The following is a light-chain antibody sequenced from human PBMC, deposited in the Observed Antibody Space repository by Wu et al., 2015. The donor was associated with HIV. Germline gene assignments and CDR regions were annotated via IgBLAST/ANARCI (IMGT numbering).Light chain of an antibody. Sequence: EIVLTRSPATLSLSPGERATLSCRASQSVSSYLAWFQQKPGQAPRLLIYDASNRATGIPARFSGSGSGTDFTLTINNLEPEDFAVYYCQQRSSWPMYIFGQGTKLEIK. CDR3: QQRSSWPMYI. CDR1: QSVSSY. V-gene: IGKV3-11*01. J-gene: IGKJ2*01. CDR2: DAS.